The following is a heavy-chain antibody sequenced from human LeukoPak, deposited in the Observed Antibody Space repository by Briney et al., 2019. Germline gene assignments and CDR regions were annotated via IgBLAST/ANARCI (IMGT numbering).Heavy chain of an antibody. V-gene: IGHV1-24*01. CDR3: VSDRSDGGYAESNGYPTFDL. D-gene: IGHD5-24*01. Sequence: GASVKVSCKVSGYALSESSIHWVRQTPGEGFEWTGAFDPEYVETTYAQKFRGRVTMTEDTSTDTAYMELINLRSDDTAVYYCVSDRSDGGYAESNGYPTFDLWGRGTLVTVSS. J-gene: IGHJ2*01. CDR2: FDPEYVET. CDR1: GYALSESS.